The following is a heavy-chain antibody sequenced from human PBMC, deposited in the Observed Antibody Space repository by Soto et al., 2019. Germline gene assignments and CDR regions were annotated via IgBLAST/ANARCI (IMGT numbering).Heavy chain of an antibody. CDR2: IYYSGST. Sequence: QVQLQESGPGLVKPSQTLSLTCTVSGGSISSGGYYWSWIRQHPGKGLEWIGYIYYSGSTYYNPSLKSRVTISVDTSKNQFSLKLSSVTAADTAVYYCARTRYDILTGHEWGWFDPWGQGTLVTVSS. D-gene: IGHD3-9*01. CDR1: GGSISSGGYY. V-gene: IGHV4-31*03. CDR3: ARTRYDILTGHEWGWFDP. J-gene: IGHJ5*02.